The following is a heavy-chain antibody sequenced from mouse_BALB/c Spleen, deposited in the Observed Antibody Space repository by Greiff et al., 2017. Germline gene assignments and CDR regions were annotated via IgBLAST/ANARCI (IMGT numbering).Heavy chain of an antibody. CDR3: ARNYGNYGFAY. CDR2: ISDGGSYT. CDR1: GFTFSDYY. D-gene: IGHD2-1*01. V-gene: IGHV5-4*02. J-gene: IGHJ3*01. Sequence: EVHLVESGGGLVKPGGSLKLSCAASGFTFSDYYMYWVRQTPEKRLEWVATISDGGSYTYYPDSVKGRFTISRDNAKNNLYLQMSSLKSEDTAMYYCARNYGNYGFAYWGQGTLVTVSA.